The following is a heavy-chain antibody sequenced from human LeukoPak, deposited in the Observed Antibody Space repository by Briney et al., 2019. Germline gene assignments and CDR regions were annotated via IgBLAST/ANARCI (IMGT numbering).Heavy chain of an antibody. V-gene: IGHV1-46*01. J-gene: IGHJ4*02. CDR3: ARGVSGWYRGENY. D-gene: IGHD6-19*01. CDR2: INPSGGST. Sequence: ASVKVSCKASGYTFTSYYMHWVRQAPGQGLEWMGIINPSGGSTSYAQKFQGRVTMTRNTSISTAYMELSSLRSEDTAVYYCARGVSGWYRGENYWGQGTLVTVSS. CDR1: GYTFTSYY.